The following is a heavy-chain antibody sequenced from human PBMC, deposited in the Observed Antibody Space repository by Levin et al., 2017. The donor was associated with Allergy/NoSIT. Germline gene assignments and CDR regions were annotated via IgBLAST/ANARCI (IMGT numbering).Heavy chain of an antibody. CDR2: IKQDGSDK. Sequence: GGSLRLSCAASGFSFSNFWMAWVRQAPGKGLEWVANIKQDGSDKRYVDSVKGRFTISRDNAKNSLYLQMNSLRTEDTAIYYCARDTGIAAAGTVGHFDSWGQGTLVTVSS. CDR3: ARDTGIAAAGTVGHFDS. V-gene: IGHV3-7*04. CDR1: GFSFSNFW. D-gene: IGHD6-13*01. J-gene: IGHJ4*02.